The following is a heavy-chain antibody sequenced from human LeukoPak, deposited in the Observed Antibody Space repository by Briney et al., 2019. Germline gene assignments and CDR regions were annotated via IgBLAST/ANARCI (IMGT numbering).Heavy chain of an antibody. Sequence: SETLSLTCAVDGGSFSGYYWSWIRQPPGKGLEWIGEINHSGSTNYNPSLKSRVTISVDMSKNQFSLKLSSVTAADTAVYYCARGPLRAWFDPWGQGTLVTVSS. J-gene: IGHJ5*02. D-gene: IGHD2-15*01. V-gene: IGHV4-34*01. CDR2: INHSGST. CDR1: GGSFSGYY. CDR3: ARGPLRAWFDP.